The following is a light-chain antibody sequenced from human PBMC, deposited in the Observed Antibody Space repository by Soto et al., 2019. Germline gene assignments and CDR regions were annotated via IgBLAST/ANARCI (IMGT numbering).Light chain of an antibody. V-gene: IGKV3-11*01. CDR3: QQCLQGLT. Sequence: EIVLTQSPATLSLSPGERATLSCRASQSVSSYLAWYQQKPGQAPRLLIYDSSNRATGIPAWFSGSGSGKTFPPTSSHLEAEIFGGYFCQQCLQGLTFGGGTKVEIK. J-gene: IGKJ4*01. CDR2: DSS. CDR1: QSVSSY.